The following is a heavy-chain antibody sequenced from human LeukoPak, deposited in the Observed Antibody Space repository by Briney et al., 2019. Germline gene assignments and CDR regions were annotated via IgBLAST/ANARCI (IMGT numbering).Heavy chain of an antibody. CDR2: IIPIFGTA. D-gene: IGHD4-17*01. J-gene: IGHJ4*02. Sequence: SVKVSCKASGGTFSSYAISWVRQAPGQGLEWMGGIIPIFGTANYAQKFQGRVTITADESTSTAYMELSSLRSEDTAVYYCARGRHDYGDPLRQGGYFDYWGQGTLVTVSS. CDR3: ARGRHDYGDPLRQGGYFDY. CDR1: GGTFSSYA. V-gene: IGHV1-69*13.